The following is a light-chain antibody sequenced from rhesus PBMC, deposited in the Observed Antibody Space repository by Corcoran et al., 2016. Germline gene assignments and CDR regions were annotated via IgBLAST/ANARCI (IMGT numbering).Light chain of an antibody. CDR3: QQYSNWPPT. CDR1: QSVSSN. J-gene: IGKJ4*01. V-gene: IGKV3S9*01. CDR2: GAS. Sequence: EIVMTQSPATLSLSPGERATLSCRARQSVSSNVAWYQQKPEQAPRLLIYGASSRATGIPDRFSGSGSGTDFTLTLSSLKPDDFAVYSCQQYSNWPPTFGGGTKVEIK.